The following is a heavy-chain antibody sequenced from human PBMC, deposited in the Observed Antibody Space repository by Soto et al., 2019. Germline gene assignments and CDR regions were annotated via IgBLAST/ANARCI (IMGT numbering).Heavy chain of an antibody. CDR1: GGTFSSYA. D-gene: IGHD3-22*01. CDR3: AREDDSSAQGYFQH. CDR2: IIPIFGTA. J-gene: IGHJ1*01. V-gene: IGHV1-69*13. Sequence: ASVKVSCKASGGTFSSYAISWVRQAPGQGLEWMGGIIPIFGTANYAQKFQGRVTITADESTSTAYMELSSLRSEDTAVYYCAREDDSSAQGYFQHWGQGTLVTVSS.